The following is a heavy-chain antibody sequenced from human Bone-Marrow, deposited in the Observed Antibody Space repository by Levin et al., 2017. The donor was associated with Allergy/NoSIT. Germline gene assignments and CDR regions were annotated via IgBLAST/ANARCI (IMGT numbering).Heavy chain of an antibody. D-gene: IGHD3-22*01. CDR1: GYTFTSYG. J-gene: IGHJ4*02. V-gene: IGHV1-18*01. CDR2: ISAYNGNT. CDR3: ARDDGEWYYDSSGPAN. Sequence: GESLKISCKASGYTFTSYGISWVRQAPGQGLEWMGWISAYNGNTNYAQKLQGRVTMTTDTSTSTAYMELRSLRSDDTAVYYCARDDGEWYYDSSGPANWGQGTLVTVSS.